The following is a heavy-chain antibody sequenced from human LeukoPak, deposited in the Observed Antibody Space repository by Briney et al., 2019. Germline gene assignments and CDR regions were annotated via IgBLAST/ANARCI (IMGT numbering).Heavy chain of an antibody. CDR1: GYTFTSYY. CDR3: ASPYPPLYCGGDYYSSSSDAFDI. CDR2: INPSGGST. V-gene: IGHV1-46*01. D-gene: IGHD2-21*02. Sequence: ASVKVSCKASGYTFTSYYMHWVRQAPGQGLEWMGIINPSGGSTSYAQKFQGRVTMTRDTSTSTVYMELSSLRSEDTAVYYCASPYPPLYCGGDYYSSSSDAFDIWGQGTMVTVSS. J-gene: IGHJ3*02.